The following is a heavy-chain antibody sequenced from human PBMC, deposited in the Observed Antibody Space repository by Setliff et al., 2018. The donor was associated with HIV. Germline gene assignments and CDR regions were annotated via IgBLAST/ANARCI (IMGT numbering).Heavy chain of an antibody. D-gene: IGHD4-17*01. Sequence: SETLSLTCTVSGGSISSSSYYWGWIRQPPGKGLEWIGSIYYCGSTYYNPSLKGRVTISVDTSKYQFSLKLSSVTAADTAVYYCARGTAPRRGTNYGGNYPLDYWGQGTLVTVSS. V-gene: IGHV4-39*07. J-gene: IGHJ4*02. CDR2: IYYCGST. CDR3: ARGTAPRRGTNYGGNYPLDY. CDR1: GGSISSSSYY.